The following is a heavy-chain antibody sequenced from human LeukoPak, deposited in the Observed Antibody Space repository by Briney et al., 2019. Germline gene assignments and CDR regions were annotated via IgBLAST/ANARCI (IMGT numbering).Heavy chain of an antibody. CDR3: ARVRGGYCSGTSCYNAFDI. J-gene: IGHJ3*02. V-gene: IGHV3-7*01. CDR1: GFTFSSYW. D-gene: IGHD2-2*02. CDR2: IKQDGSEK. Sequence: PGGSLRLSCAASGFTFSSYWMDWVRQAPGKGLEWVANIKQDGSEKYYVNTVKGRFTISRDNAQNSLYLQMNSLRGEDTAVYYCARVRGGYCSGTSCYNAFDIWGQGTMVTVSS.